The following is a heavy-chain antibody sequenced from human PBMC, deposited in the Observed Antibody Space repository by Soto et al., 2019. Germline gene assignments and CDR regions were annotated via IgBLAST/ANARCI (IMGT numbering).Heavy chain of an antibody. J-gene: IGHJ5*02. CDR1: GGSFSGSYY. V-gene: IGHV4-34*01. CDR2: INQSGST. Sequence: SETLSLTCAVYGGSFSGSYYWSWIRQTPGKGLEWIAEINQSGSTHYNVSLKSRVTISGDTAKNQFFLKLTSVTAADTAVYYCTRKGYDILTGYKGGWFDPWGQGTLVTVSS. D-gene: IGHD3-9*01. CDR3: TRKGYDILTGYKGGWFDP.